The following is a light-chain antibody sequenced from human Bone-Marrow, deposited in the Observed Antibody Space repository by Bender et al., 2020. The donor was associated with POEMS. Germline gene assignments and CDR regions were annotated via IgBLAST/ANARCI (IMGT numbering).Light chain of an antibody. V-gene: IGLV2-23*01. CDR3: CSYAGYSNWV. CDR1: SSDVGGYDY. J-gene: IGLJ3*02. Sequence: ALTQAASVSGSPGQSITISCTGTSSDVGGYDYVSWYQHHPGTAPKLMIYDGIKRPSGISNRFSGSKSGNTASLTISGLQAEDEADYFCCSYAGYSNWVFGGGTKVTVL. CDR2: DGI.